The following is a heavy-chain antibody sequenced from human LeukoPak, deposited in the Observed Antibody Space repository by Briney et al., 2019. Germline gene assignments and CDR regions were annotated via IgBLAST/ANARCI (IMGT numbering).Heavy chain of an antibody. D-gene: IGHD4-17*01. CDR3: ARAGDYGDCDPNWFDP. V-gene: IGHV5-51*01. J-gene: IGHJ5*02. Sequence: GESLKISCKGSGYSFTSYWIGWVRQMPGKGLEWMGIIYPGDSDTRYSPSFQGQVTISADKSISTAYLQWSSLKASDTAMYYCARAGDYGDCDPNWFDPWGQGTLVTVSS. CDR1: GYSFTSYW. CDR2: IYPGDSDT.